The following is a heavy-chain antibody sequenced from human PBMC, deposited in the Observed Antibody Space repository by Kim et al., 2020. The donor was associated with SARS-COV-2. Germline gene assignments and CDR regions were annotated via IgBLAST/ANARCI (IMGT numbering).Heavy chain of an antibody. D-gene: IGHD2-15*01. Sequence: SETLSLTCTVSGGSISSGDYYWSWIRQPPGKGLEWIGYIYYSGSTYYNPSLKSRVTISVDTSKNQFSLKLSSVTAADTAVYYCARVFGSYGMDVWGQGTTVTVSS. CDR1: GGSISSGDYY. J-gene: IGHJ6*02. V-gene: IGHV4-30-4*01. CDR2: IYYSGST. CDR3: ARVFGSYGMDV.